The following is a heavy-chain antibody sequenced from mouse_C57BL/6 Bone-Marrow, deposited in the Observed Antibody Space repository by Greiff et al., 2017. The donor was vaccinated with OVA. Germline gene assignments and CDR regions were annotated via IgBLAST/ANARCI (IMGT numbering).Heavy chain of an antibody. Sequence: EVQRVESGGGLVKPGGSLKLSCAASGFTFSSYAMSWVRQTPEKRLEWVATISDGGSYTYYPDNAKGRFTISRDNAKNNLYLQMSHLKSEDTAMYYCARRDSNYGYYYAMDYWGQGTSLTVSS. CDR3: ARRDSNYGYYYAMDY. CDR1: GFTFSSYA. CDR2: ISDGGSYT. D-gene: IGHD2-5*01. V-gene: IGHV5-4*03. J-gene: IGHJ4*01.